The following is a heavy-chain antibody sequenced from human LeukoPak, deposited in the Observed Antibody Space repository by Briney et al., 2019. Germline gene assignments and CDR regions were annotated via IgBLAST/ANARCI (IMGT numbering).Heavy chain of an antibody. J-gene: IGHJ3*02. D-gene: IGHD6-19*01. V-gene: IGHV3-21*01. Sequence: GGSLRLSCAASGFTFSSYEMNWVRQAPGKGLEWVSSITSSSTYIYYADSVKGRFTISRDNAKNSLYLQMNSLAAEDTAVYYCARDPGIAVAGTIDAFDIWGQGTLVTVSS. CDR2: ITSSSTYI. CDR3: ARDPGIAVAGTIDAFDI. CDR1: GFTFSSYE.